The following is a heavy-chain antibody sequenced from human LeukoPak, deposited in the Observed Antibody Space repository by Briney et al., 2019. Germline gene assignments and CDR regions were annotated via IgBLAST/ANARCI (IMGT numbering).Heavy chain of an antibody. CDR3: ARDQYLDYGSGGYYLH. V-gene: IGHV1-3*01. J-gene: IGHJ4*02. D-gene: IGHD3-10*01. CDR1: GYTFTSYA. Sequence: ASVKVSCKASGYTFTSYAMHWVRQAPGQRLEWMGWINAGNGNTKYSQKFQGRVTITRDTSASTAYMELSSLRSEDTAVYYCARDQYLDYGSGGYYLHWGQGTLVTVSS. CDR2: INAGNGNT.